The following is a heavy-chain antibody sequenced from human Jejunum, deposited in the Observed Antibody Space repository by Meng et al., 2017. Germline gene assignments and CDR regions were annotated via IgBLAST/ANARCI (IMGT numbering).Heavy chain of an antibody. J-gene: IGHJ4*02. CDR2: INPSGSSA. Sequence: QVQLVQSVAEVKKPGASVKVSCKASGDTLNTYNMHWVRQAPGQGLEWMGIINPSGSSAAYAQSFQGRLTMTRDTSTSTLHMELTSLQFEDTAMYYCARDNWGPDYWGQGTLVTASS. CDR1: GDTLNTYN. V-gene: IGHV1-46*02. D-gene: IGHD7-27*01. CDR3: ARDNWGPDY.